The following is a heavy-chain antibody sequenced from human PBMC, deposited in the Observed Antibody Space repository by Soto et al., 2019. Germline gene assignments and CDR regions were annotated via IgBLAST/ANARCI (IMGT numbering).Heavy chain of an antibody. CDR3: AWQSWYPVWMDV. V-gene: IGHV4-34*01. D-gene: IGHD6-13*01. J-gene: IGHJ6*04. CDR2: LNHSGST. Sequence: QVQLQQWGAGLLKPSETLSLTCAVYGGSFSGYYWSWIRQPPGKGLEGIGELNHSGSTNYNPSLKRRVTISLATTKDQFSLKLSSVSAADTAVYHCAWQSWYPVWMDVWGKGTTVTVCS. CDR1: GGSFSGYY.